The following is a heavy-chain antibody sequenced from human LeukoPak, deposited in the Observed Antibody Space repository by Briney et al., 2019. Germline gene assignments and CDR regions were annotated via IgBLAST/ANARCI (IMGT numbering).Heavy chain of an antibody. CDR1: GFTFSSYS. Sequence: PGGSLRLSCAASGFTFSSYSMNWVRQAPGKGLEWVSYISSSSSTIYYADSVKGRFTISRDNAKNSLYLRMNSLRAEDTAVYYCAREHVDTAMVTRGFDYWGQGTLVTVSS. V-gene: IGHV3-48*01. CDR3: AREHVDTAMVTRGFDY. D-gene: IGHD5-18*01. J-gene: IGHJ4*02. CDR2: ISSSSSTI.